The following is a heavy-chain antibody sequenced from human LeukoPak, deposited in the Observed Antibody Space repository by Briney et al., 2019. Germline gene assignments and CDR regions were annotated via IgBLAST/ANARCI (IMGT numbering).Heavy chain of an antibody. V-gene: IGHV3-7*01. CDR1: GFTFSSYW. Sequence: GGSLRLSCAASGFTFSSYWMSWVRQAPGKGQEWVANIKQDGSEKYYVDSVKGRFTISRDNAKNSLYLQMNSLRAEDTAVYYCARWPQQWPTYFDYWGQGTLVTVSS. J-gene: IGHJ4*02. CDR2: IKQDGSEK. CDR3: ARWPQQWPTYFDY. D-gene: IGHD6-19*01.